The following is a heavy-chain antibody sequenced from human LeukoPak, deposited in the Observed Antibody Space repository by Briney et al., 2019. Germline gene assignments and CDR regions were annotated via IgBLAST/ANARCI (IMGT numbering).Heavy chain of an antibody. CDR2: IGGSGGNT. CDR1: GFTFSSYA. J-gene: IGHJ4*02. Sequence: GGSLRLSCAASGFTFSSYAMSWVRQAPGKGLEWVSAIGGSGGNTYYADSVKGRFTISRDNSKSTLYLQMNSLRAEDTALYYCAKSKAFGLTGTPVDYWGQGTLVTVSS. V-gene: IGHV3-23*01. CDR3: AKSKAFGLTGTPVDY. D-gene: IGHD1-7*01.